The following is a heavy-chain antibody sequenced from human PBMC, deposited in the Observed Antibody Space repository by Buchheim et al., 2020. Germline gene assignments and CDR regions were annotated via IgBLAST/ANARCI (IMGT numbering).Heavy chain of an antibody. J-gene: IGHJ6*02. Sequence: QVQLVESGGGVVQPGRSLRLSCAASGFTFSSYAMHWVRQAPGKGLEWVAVISYDGSNKYYADSVKGRFTISRDNSKYTRYLQMNSLRAEDTAVYYCARGRRAYYYYGMDVWGQGTT. V-gene: IGHV3-30*04. CDR3: ARGRRAYYYYGMDV. CDR1: GFTFSSYA. CDR2: ISYDGSNK.